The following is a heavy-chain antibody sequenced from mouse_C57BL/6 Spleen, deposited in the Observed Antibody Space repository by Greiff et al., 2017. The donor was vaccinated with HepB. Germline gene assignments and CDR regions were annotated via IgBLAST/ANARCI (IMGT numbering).Heavy chain of an antibody. D-gene: IGHD2-1*01. CDR2: IHPNSGST. V-gene: IGHV1-64*01. CDR3: AREHYGNYVYFDV. J-gene: IGHJ1*03. CDR1: GYTFTSYW. Sequence: QVQLQQPGAELVKPGASVKLSCKASGYTFTSYWMHWVKQRPGQGLEWIGMIHPNSGSTNYNEKFKSKATLTVDKSSSTAYMQLSSLTSEDSAVYDCAREHYGNYVYFDVWGTGTTVTVSS.